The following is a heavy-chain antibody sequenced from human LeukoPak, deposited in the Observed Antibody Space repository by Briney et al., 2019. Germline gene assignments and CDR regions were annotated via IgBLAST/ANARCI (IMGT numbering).Heavy chain of an antibody. CDR1: GFTFSSYD. Sequence: GRSLRLSCAASGFTFSSYDMHWVRQAPGKGLEWVAVISYDGSNKYYADSVKGRFTISIDNAKNTLYLQMNSLRAEDTAVYYCASTSGTYRFDPWGQGTLVTVSS. V-gene: IGHV3-30-3*01. J-gene: IGHJ5*02. CDR2: ISYDGSNK. CDR3: ASTSGTYRFDP. D-gene: IGHD1-26*01.